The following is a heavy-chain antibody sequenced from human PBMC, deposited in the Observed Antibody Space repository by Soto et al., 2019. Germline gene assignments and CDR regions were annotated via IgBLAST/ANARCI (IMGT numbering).Heavy chain of an antibody. V-gene: IGHV4-59*08. Sequence: SETVSLTCTVSGGTISSWYWSWVRQRPGKGLEWIGYIYYSGSTNCNPSLKSRVTISVDTSKNQFSLKLSSVTAADTAVYYCARRYGSAIDYWGQGTLVTGSS. CDR2: IYYSGST. D-gene: IGHD1-26*01. J-gene: IGHJ4*02. CDR1: GGTISSWY. CDR3: ARRYGSAIDY.